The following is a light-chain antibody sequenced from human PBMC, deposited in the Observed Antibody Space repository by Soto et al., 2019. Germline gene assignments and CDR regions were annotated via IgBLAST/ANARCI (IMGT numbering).Light chain of an antibody. CDR3: EQRYGTPQVT. Sequence: DIQMTQSPSSLSASVGDRVTITCRASQSISTYLSWYQQKPGKAPNLLIYKASSLQGGVPSRFSGSGSGTEFTLTISSLQPEDFATYFCEQRYGTPQVTFGGGTKVEIK. J-gene: IGKJ4*01. CDR2: KAS. V-gene: IGKV1-39*01. CDR1: QSISTY.